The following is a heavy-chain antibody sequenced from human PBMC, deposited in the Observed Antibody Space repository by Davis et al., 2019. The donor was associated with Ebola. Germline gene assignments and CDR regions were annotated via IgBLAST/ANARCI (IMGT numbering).Heavy chain of an antibody. CDR1: GLTFSTYW. CDR3: AKAQNSGSFGVSAAFDL. CDR2: IKQDGGEK. J-gene: IGHJ4*02. Sequence: PGGSLRLSCEASGLTFSTYWMSWVRQAPGKGLEWVANIKQDGGEKYYVDAVKGRFTVTRDISRSVLSLELSSLRGDDSAIYYCAKAQNSGSFGVSAAFDLWGQGARVIVSA. V-gene: IGHV3-7*03. D-gene: IGHD1-26*01.